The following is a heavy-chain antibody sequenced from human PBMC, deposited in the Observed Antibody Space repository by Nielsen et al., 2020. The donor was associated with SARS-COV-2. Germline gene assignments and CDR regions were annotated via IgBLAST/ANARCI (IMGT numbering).Heavy chain of an antibody. CDR1: GYTFTSYG. V-gene: IGHV1-69*04. D-gene: IGHD3-22*01. J-gene: IGHJ4*02. Sequence: SVKVSCKASGYTFTSYGISWVRQAPGQGLEWMGRIIPILGIANYAQKFQGRVTITADKSTSTAYMELSSLRSEDTAVYYCARDTNYYENLFDYWGQGTLVTVSS. CDR3: ARDTNYYENLFDY. CDR2: IIPILGIA.